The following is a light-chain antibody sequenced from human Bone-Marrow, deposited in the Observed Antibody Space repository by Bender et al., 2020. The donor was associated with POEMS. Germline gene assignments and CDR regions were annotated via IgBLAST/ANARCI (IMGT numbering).Light chain of an antibody. Sequence: SYILTQPPSASAAPGETATITCVGDKIWSRRVHWYQQRPGQAPVLLLYNDNDRPSGTPHRFYGTSSGDTATLTIAGVEAGDEAAYYCQVWTGGSDVTFGGGTELTVL. CDR2: NDN. V-gene: IGLV3-21*02. CDR1: KIWSRR. CDR3: QVWTGGSDVT. J-gene: IGLJ2*01.